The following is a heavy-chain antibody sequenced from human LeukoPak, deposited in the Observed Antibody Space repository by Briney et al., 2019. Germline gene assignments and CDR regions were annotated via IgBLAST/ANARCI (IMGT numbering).Heavy chain of an antibody. Sequence: SVKVSCKASGFTFTSSAMQWVRQARGQRLEWIGWIVVGSGNTNYAQKFQERVTITRDMSTSTAYMELSSLRSEDTAVYYCAADRTTVTTLDHYYMDVWGKGTTVTVSS. CDR2: IVVGSGNT. CDR3: AADRTTVTTLDHYYMDV. J-gene: IGHJ6*03. D-gene: IGHD4-17*01. CDR1: GFTFTSSA. V-gene: IGHV1-58*02.